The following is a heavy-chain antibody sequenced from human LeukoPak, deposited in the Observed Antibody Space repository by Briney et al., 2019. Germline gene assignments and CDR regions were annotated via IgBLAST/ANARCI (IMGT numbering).Heavy chain of an antibody. CDR1: GFTFSSYS. J-gene: IGHJ6*03. Sequence: GGSLRLSCAASGFTFSSYSMNWVRQAPGKGLEWVSYISSSSSTIYYADSVKGRFTISRDNAKNSLYLQMNSLRAEDTAVYYCARDYRDSSGYGPYYYYYYMDVWGKGTTVTISS. CDR3: ARDYRDSSGYGPYYYYYYMDV. D-gene: IGHD3-22*01. V-gene: IGHV3-48*01. CDR2: ISSSSSTI.